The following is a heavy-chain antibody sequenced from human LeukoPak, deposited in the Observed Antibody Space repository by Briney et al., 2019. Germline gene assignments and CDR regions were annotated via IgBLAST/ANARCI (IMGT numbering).Heavy chain of an antibody. CDR3: ARDGTTVTTSLDY. CDR2: ISSSSSYI. CDR1: GFTFSSYS. Sequence: GGSLRLSCAASGFTFSSYSMNWVRQATGKGLEWVSSISSSSSYIYYADSVKGRFTISRDNTNNSLYLQMNSLRAEETAVYYCARDGTTVTTSLDYWGQGTLVTVSS. V-gene: IGHV3-21*01. D-gene: IGHD4-17*01. J-gene: IGHJ4*02.